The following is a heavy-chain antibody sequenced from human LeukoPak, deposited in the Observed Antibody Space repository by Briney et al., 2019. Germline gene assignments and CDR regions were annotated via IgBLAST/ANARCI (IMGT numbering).Heavy chain of an antibody. V-gene: IGHV4-34*01. CDR1: GGSLSGYY. CDR3: ASTAMTTVTTSWFDP. J-gene: IGHJ5*02. Sequence: SETLSLTCAVYGGSLSGYYWSWIRQPPGKGLEWIGEINHSGSTNYNPSLKSRVTISVDTSKNQFSLKLSSVTAADTAVYYCASTAMTTVTTSWFDPWGQGTLVTVSS. CDR2: INHSGST. D-gene: IGHD4-17*01.